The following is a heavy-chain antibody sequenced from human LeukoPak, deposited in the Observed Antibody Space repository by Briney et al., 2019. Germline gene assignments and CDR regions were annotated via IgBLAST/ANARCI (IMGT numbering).Heavy chain of an antibody. D-gene: IGHD3-22*01. V-gene: IGHV3-49*04. Sequence: GGSLRLSCTGSGFTFGDYAMSWVRQAPGKGLEWVGFIRSKAYGGTTEYAASVKGRFTLPRDDSKSIAYLQMNSLKTEDTAVYYCTRGGYYDSSGEYYFDYWGQGTLVTVSS. J-gene: IGHJ4*02. CDR1: GFTFGDYA. CDR3: TRGGYYDSSGEYYFDY. CDR2: IRSKAYGGTT.